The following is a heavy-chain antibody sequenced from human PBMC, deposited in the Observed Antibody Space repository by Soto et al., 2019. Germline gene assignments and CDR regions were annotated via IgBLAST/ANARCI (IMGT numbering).Heavy chain of an antibody. V-gene: IGHV3-9*01. CDR1: GFTFDDYA. CDR3: AKTVTTGYYYYYGMDV. D-gene: IGHD4-17*01. CDR2: ISWNSGSI. J-gene: IGHJ6*02. Sequence: EVQLVESGGGLVQPGRSLRLSCAASGFTFDDYAMHWVRQAPGKGLEWVSGISWNSGSIGYADSVKGRFTISRDNAKNSLYLQMNSLRAEDTALYYCAKTVTTGYYYYYGMDVWGQGTTVTVPS.